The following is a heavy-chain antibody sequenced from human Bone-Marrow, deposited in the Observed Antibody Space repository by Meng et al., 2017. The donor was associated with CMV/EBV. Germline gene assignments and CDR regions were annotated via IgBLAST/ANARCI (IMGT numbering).Heavy chain of an antibody. J-gene: IGHJ4*02. CDR1: GFTFSTYW. CDR2: INHDGSNI. Sequence: GGSLRLSCAASGFTFSTYWMHWVRQAPGKGLVWVSRINHDGSNIAYADAVKGRFTISRDNAKNTLYLQMNSLRADDMAVYYCARELPPDRYFDYWGQGTLVTVSS. V-gene: IGHV3-74*01. D-gene: IGHD1-14*01. CDR3: ARELPPDRYFDY.